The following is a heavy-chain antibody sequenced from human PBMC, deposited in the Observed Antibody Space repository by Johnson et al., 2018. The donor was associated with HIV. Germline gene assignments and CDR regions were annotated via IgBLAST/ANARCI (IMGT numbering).Heavy chain of an antibody. CDR2: ISYDGGNK. Sequence: QMMLVESGGGVVQPGRSLRLSCAVSGFTFSSYAMHWVRQAPGKGLEWVALISYDGGNKYYADSVKGRFTISRDNSKNTLYLQMNSLRAEDTAVYYCARERRPWGPDAFDIWGQGTMVTVSS. CDR1: GFTFSSYA. D-gene: IGHD3-16*01. V-gene: IGHV3-30*04. J-gene: IGHJ3*02. CDR3: ARERRPWGPDAFDI.